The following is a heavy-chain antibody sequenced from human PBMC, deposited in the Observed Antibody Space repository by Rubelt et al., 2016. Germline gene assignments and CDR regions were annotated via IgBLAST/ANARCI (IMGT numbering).Heavy chain of an antibody. CDR1: GFTFSSYA. CDR2: ISYDGSNK. CDR3: AREITPADLD. V-gene: IGHV3-30*04. Sequence: QVQLVESGGGVVQPGRSLRLSCAASGFTFSSYAMHWVRQAPGQGLEWVALISYDGSNKYYADSVKGRFTISRDNSKNAPYLQMNSLGAEDTAVYYCAREITPADLDWGQGTLVTVSS. D-gene: IGHD2-2*01. J-gene: IGHJ4*02.